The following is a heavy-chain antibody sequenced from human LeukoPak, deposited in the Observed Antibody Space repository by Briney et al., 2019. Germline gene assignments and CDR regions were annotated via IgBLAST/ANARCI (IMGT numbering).Heavy chain of an antibody. D-gene: IGHD3-22*01. V-gene: IGHV1-69*13. CDR2: IIPIFGTA. CDR1: GGTFSSYA. J-gene: IGHJ3*02. CDR3: ASGRYYDSSGYYWAFDI. Sequence: SVKVSCKASGGTFSSYAISWVRQSPRQGLEWMVGIIPIFGTATYAQTLQGRVPITADESTSTVYMELSSLRSEDTAVYYCASGRYYDSSGYYWAFDIWGQGTMVTVSS.